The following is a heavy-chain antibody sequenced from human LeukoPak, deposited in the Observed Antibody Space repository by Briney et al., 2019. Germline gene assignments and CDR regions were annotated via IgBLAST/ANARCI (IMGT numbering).Heavy chain of an antibody. CDR1: GGSVSSSSYY. CDR3: ARVKRKYQLLKPLHETPSHYFDY. CDR2: IYYSGST. J-gene: IGHJ4*02. D-gene: IGHD2-2*01. V-gene: IGHV4-39*07. Sequence: SETLSLTCTVSGGSVSSSSYYWGWIRQPPGEGLEWIGSIYYSGSTYYNPSLKSRVAISVDTSKNQFSLKLNSVTAADTAVYYCARVKRKYQLLKPLHETPSHYFDYWGQGTLVTVSS.